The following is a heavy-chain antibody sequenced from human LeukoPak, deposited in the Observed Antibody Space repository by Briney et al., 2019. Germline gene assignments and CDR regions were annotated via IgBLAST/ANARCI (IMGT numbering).Heavy chain of an antibody. D-gene: IGHD3-10*01. Sequence: ASVKVSCKASGYTLTDYYIHWVRQAPGQGLEWMGWINPNSGGRDYAQKFQGRVTMTRDTSINTAYVEVSGLRSDDTAVYYCARTPSFGSVAFDIWGQGTMVTVSS. CDR1: GYTLTDYY. V-gene: IGHV1-2*02. CDR3: ARTPSFGSVAFDI. J-gene: IGHJ3*02. CDR2: INPNSGGR.